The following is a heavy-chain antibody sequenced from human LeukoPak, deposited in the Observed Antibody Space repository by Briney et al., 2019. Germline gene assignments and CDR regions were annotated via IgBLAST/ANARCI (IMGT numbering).Heavy chain of an antibody. CDR3: AKDTSTRWYSSTPLPGDY. V-gene: IGHV3-53*01. D-gene: IGHD6-13*01. Sequence: GGSLRLSCAASGFTVSSNYMSWVRQAPGKGLEWVSVIYSGGNTYYADSVKGRFTISRDNSKNTLYLQMSSLRAEDTGIYYCAKDTSTRWYSSTPLPGDYWGQGTLVTVSS. CDR2: IYSGGNT. CDR1: GFTVSSNY. J-gene: IGHJ4*02.